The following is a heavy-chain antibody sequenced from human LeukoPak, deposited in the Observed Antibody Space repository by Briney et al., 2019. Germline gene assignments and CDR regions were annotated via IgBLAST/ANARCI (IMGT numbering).Heavy chain of an antibody. V-gene: IGHV4-4*09. Sequence: SETLSLTCTVSGGSISSYFWSWIRQPPGKGLEWIGYIYTSGSTNYNPSLKSRVTISVDTSKNQFSLHLSSVTAADTAVYYCARSYTTSSPSDYWGQGTLVTVSS. J-gene: IGHJ4*02. CDR3: ARSYTTSSPSDY. D-gene: IGHD6-6*01. CDR1: GGSISSYF. CDR2: IYTSGST.